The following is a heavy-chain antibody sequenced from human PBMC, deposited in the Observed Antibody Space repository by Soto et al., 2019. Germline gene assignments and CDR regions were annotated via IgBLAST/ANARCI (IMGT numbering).Heavy chain of an antibody. J-gene: IGHJ4*02. Sequence: SETLSLTCTVSGGSISSSGHYWGWIRQPPGKGLEWIGTIYYSGSTYYNPSLKSRVTISVDTSKNQFSLKLSSVTAADTAVYYCARQFSVYGDYGRYFDFWGQGTLVTVSS. CDR1: GGSISSSGHY. CDR3: ARQFSVYGDYGRYFDF. V-gene: IGHV4-39*01. CDR2: IYYSGST. D-gene: IGHD4-17*01.